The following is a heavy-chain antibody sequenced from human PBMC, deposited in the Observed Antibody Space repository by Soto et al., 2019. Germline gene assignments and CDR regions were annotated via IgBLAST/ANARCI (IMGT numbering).Heavy chain of an antibody. CDR1: GFTFSSYE. CDR3: ARELWGARNDAFDI. Sequence: PGGSLRLSCAASGFTFSSYEMNWVRQAPGKGLEWVSYISSSGSTIYYADSVKGRFTISRDNAKNSLYLQMNSLRAEDTAVYYCARELWGARNDAFDICGQRTMVTVSS. CDR2: ISSSGSTI. V-gene: IGHV3-48*03. J-gene: IGHJ3*02. D-gene: IGHD3-10*01.